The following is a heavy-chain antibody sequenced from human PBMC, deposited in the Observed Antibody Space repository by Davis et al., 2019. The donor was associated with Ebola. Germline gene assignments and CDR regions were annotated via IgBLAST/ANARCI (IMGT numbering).Heavy chain of an antibody. Sequence: AASVKVSCKASGYTFTSYAMHWVRQAPGQRLEWMGWINAGNGNTKYSQKFQGRVTITRDTSASTAYMELRSLRSDDTAVYYCARESGTVTTDWFDPWGQGTLVTVSS. CDR3: ARESGTVTTDWFDP. CDR2: INAGNGNT. D-gene: IGHD4-11*01. J-gene: IGHJ5*02. CDR1: GYTFTSYA. V-gene: IGHV1-3*01.